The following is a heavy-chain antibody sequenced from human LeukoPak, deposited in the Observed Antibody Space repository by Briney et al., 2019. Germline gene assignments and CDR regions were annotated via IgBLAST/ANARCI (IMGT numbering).Heavy chain of an antibody. CDR2: IRYDGSNK. Sequence: GGSLRLSCAASGFTFSSYGMHWVRQAPGMGLEWVAFIRYDGSNKYYADSVKGRFTISRDNSKNTLYLQMNSLRAEDTAVYYCATRPGDFWSGYYPNWGQGTLVTVSS. CDR3: ATRPGDFWSGYYPN. D-gene: IGHD3-3*01. J-gene: IGHJ4*02. V-gene: IGHV3-30*02. CDR1: GFTFSSYG.